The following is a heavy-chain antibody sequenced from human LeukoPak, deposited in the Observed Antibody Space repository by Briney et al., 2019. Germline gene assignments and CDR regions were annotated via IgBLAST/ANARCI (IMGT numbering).Heavy chain of an antibody. V-gene: IGHV3-9*01. J-gene: IGHJ3*02. CDR3: AKAVAAPGAFDI. CDR1: GFTFDESA. D-gene: IGHD6-19*01. Sequence: GGSLRLSCAASGFTFDESAMHWVRHAPGRGLEWVSGISWDSKSIIYADSMKGRFTISRDNAKNSLYLQMNSLRVEDTAFYYCAKAVAAPGAFDIWGRGTVVTVSS. CDR2: ISWDSKSI.